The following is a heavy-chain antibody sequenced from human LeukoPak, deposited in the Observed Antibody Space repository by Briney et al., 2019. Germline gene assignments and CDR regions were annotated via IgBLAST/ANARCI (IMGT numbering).Heavy chain of an antibody. V-gene: IGHV4-59*01. Sequence: SETLSLTCTVSGGSISSYYWSWIRQPPGKGLEWIGYIYYSGSTNYNPSLKSRVTISVDTSKNQFSLKLSSVTAADTAVYYCARGRNWFDPWGRGTLVTVSS. CDR3: ARGRNWFDP. CDR1: GGSISSYY. CDR2: IYYSGST. J-gene: IGHJ5*02.